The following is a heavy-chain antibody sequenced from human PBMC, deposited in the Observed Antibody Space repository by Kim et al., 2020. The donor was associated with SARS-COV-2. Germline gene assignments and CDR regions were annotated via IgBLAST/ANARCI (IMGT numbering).Heavy chain of an antibody. CDR2: ISAYNGNT. CDR3: ARVMDPSGRYLDWLLYPYYFDY. D-gene: IGHD3-9*01. Sequence: ASVKVSCKASGYTFTSYGISWVRQAPGQGLEWMGWISAYNGNTNYAQKLQGRVTMTTDTSTSTAYMELRSLRSDDTAVYYCARVMDPSGRYLDWLLYPYYFDYWGQGTLGTGSS. J-gene: IGHJ4*02. V-gene: IGHV1-18*04. CDR1: GYTFTSYG.